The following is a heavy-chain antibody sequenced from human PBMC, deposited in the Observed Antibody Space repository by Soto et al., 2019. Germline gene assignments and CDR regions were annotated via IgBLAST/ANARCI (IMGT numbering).Heavy chain of an antibody. CDR2: INPSGGST. CDR1: GYTFTSYY. J-gene: IGHJ6*02. V-gene: IGHV1-46*01. Sequence: ASVKVSCKASGYTFTSYYMHWVRQAPGQGLEWMGIINPSGGSTSYAQKFQGRVTMTRDTSTSTVYMELSSLRSEDTAVYYCARAKAVAGIFSSHYYYYGMDVWGQGTTVTVSS. CDR3: ARAKAVAGIFSSHYYYYGMDV. D-gene: IGHD6-19*01.